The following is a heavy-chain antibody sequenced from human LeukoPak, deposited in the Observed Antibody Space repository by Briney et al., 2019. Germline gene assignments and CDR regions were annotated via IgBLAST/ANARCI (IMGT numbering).Heavy chain of an antibody. Sequence: ASVKVSCKASGYTFTGYYMHWVRQAPVQGLEWMGWINPNSGSTNYAQKFQGRVTMTRDTSISTAYMELRRLTADDTAVYYCVSRYSNNNWGQGTLVTVSS. V-gene: IGHV1-2*02. J-gene: IGHJ4*02. CDR3: VSRYSNNN. CDR1: GYTFTGYY. D-gene: IGHD5-12*01. CDR2: INPNSGST.